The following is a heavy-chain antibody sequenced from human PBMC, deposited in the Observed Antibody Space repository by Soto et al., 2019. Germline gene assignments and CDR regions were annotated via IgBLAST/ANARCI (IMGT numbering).Heavy chain of an antibody. Sequence: ASVKVSCKASGYTFTTYGISWVRQAPGHGLEYLAWISPYNGNTNYAQKFQGRVTLTTDTSTRTAYMELRSLTSDDTAVYYCARDSDYGSKYWGQGTLVTVSS. CDR2: ISPYNGNT. CDR3: ARDSDYGSKY. J-gene: IGHJ4*02. CDR1: GYTFTTYG. V-gene: IGHV1-18*01. D-gene: IGHD4-17*01.